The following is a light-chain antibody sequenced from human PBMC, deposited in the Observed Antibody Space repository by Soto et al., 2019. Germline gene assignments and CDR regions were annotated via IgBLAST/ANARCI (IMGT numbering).Light chain of an antibody. J-gene: IGLJ1*01. CDR2: DDK. V-gene: IGLV1-44*01. CDR1: SSNIRSHT. Sequence: QSVLTQPPSASGTPGQRVIMSCSGSSSNIRSHTVNWYQQLPGTAPKLLINDDKHRPSGVPERFSGSRSGTSASLAISGLQSEDEADYFCGTWDASLSGYVFGTGTKLTVL. CDR3: GTWDASLSGYV.